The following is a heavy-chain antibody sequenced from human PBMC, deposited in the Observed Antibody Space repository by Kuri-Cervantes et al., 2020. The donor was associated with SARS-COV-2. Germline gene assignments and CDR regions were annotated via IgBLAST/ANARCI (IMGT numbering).Heavy chain of an antibody. J-gene: IGHJ5*02. Sequence: SETLSLTCAFYGESFSGYYWNWIRQSPGKGLEWIGEVNHRGSTNYNPSLKSRVTISVDTSKNQFSLKLSSVTAADTAVYYCARAGYSSSWNRGWFDPWGQGTLVTVSS. CDR1: GESFSGYY. CDR3: ARAGYSSSWNRGWFDP. V-gene: IGHV4-34*01. CDR2: VNHRGST. D-gene: IGHD6-13*01.